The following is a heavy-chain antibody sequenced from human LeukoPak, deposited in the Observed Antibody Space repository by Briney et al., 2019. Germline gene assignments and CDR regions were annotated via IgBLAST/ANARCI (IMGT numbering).Heavy chain of an antibody. CDR2: IYTSGST. CDR3: ARDRGSSWHYYYYMDV. CDR1: GGSISSGSYY. Sequence: PSQTLSLTCTVSGGSISSGSYYWSWIRQPAGKGLEWIGRIYTSGSTNYNPSLKSRVTISVDTSKNQFSLKLSSVTAADTAVYYCARDRGSSWHYYYYMDVWGKGTTVTISS. D-gene: IGHD6-13*01. V-gene: IGHV4-61*02. J-gene: IGHJ6*03.